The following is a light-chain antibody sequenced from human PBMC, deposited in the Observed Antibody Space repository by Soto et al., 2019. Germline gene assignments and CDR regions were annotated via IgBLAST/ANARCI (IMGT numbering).Light chain of an antibody. J-gene: IGKJ1*01. Sequence: DIVMTQSPDSLAVSLGERATINCKSSQSVLSSSNSQNLLAWYQHKPGQPPKLLIYWASTRESGVPDRFSGSGSGTDFTLTISSLQAEDVAVYYCQQYYGFPWTFGQGTKVDIK. CDR1: QSVLSSSNSQNL. V-gene: IGKV4-1*01. CDR3: QQYYGFPWT. CDR2: WAS.